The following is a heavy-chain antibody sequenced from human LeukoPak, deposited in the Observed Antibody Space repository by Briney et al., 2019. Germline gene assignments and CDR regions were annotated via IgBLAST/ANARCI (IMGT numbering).Heavy chain of an antibody. CDR2: INTNSGGT. CDR3: ARVGWSSSSPIDY. D-gene: IGHD6-6*01. CDR1: GYTFTGYY. Sequence: ASVKVSYKASGYTFTGYYMHWVRQAPGQGLEWPGWINTNSGGTNYAQKLKGRVTMTRDTSISTAYMELSRLRSDDTAVYYCARVGWSSSSPIDYWGQGTLVTVSS. J-gene: IGHJ4*02. V-gene: IGHV1-2*02.